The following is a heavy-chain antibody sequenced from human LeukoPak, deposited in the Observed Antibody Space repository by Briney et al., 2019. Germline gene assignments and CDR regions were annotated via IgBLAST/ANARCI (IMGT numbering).Heavy chain of an antibody. CDR2: ISDSGGST. CDR3: AKVVSGYHFDY. J-gene: IGHJ4*02. Sequence: GGSLRLSCAASGFTFSSYAMSWVRQAPGKGLEWVSAISDSGGSTYYADSVKGRFTISRDNSKNTLYLHVNSLRAEDTAVYYCAKVVSGYHFDYWGQGTLVTVSS. V-gene: IGHV3-23*01. D-gene: IGHD5-12*01. CDR1: GFTFSSYA.